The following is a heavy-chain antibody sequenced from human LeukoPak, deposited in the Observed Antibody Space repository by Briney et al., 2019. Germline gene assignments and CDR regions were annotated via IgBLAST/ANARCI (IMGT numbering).Heavy chain of an antibody. Sequence: ASVKVSCKASGYILTDYYMHWVRQAPGQGLEWMGWINPNSGDTNYAQKFQGRVTMTSDTSISTAYMELSRLTSDDTAIYYCARGLRDSGGWYHVDYWGQGTLVTVSS. V-gene: IGHV1-2*02. CDR2: INPNSGDT. CDR3: ARGLRDSGGWYHVDY. CDR1: GYILTDYY. J-gene: IGHJ4*02. D-gene: IGHD6-19*01.